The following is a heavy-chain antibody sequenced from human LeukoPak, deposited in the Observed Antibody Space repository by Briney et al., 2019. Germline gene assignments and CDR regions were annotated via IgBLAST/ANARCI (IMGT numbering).Heavy chain of an antibody. CDR1: GFTFSNYG. Sequence: GGSLRLSCAASGFTFSNYGMNWVRQAPGKGLEWVAVISYDGSNKYYADSVKGRFTISRDNSKNTLYLQMNSLRAEDTAVYYCAKDTAMVFGYFDYWGQGTLVTVSS. J-gene: IGHJ4*02. D-gene: IGHD5-18*01. V-gene: IGHV3-30*18. CDR3: AKDTAMVFGYFDY. CDR2: ISYDGSNK.